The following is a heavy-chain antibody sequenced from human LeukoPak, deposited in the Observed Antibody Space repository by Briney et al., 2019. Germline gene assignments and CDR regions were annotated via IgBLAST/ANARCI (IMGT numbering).Heavy chain of an antibody. Sequence: GGSLRLSCTASGLAFSSYGMHWARQAPGKGLEWVAFMQYDGSQIYYVDSVKGRFTISRDNSKNALYLQMNSLRPEDTAIYHCAGKAAAFYFDYWGQGTLVTVSS. V-gene: IGHV3-30*02. CDR3: AGKAAAFYFDY. D-gene: IGHD6-13*01. J-gene: IGHJ4*02. CDR2: MQYDGSQI. CDR1: GLAFSSYG.